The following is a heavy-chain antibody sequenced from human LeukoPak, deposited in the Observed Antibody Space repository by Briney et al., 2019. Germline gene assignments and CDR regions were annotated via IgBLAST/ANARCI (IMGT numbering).Heavy chain of an antibody. V-gene: IGHV4-34*01. D-gene: IGHD2-2*01. CDR3: ARGRRVVPAAIPRGIEVYWEFDP. J-gene: IGHJ5*02. CDR2: INHSGST. CDR1: GGSFSGYY. Sequence: PSETPSLTCAVYGGSFSGYYWSWIRQPPGKGLEWIGEINHSGSTNYNPSLKSRVTISVDTSKNQFSLKLSSVTAADTAVYYCARGRRVVPAAIPRGIEVYWEFDPWGQGTLVTVSS.